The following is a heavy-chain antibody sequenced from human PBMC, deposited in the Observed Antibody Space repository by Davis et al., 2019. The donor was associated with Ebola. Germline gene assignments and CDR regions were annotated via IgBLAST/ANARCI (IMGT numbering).Heavy chain of an antibody. J-gene: IGHJ5*02. CDR3: ARSWEGFT. CDR2: IHQHGGEK. Sequence: GESLKISCEASGFTFSDFYMTWIRQAPGKGLEWVASIHQHGGEKYYVDSVKGRFTISRDIAGNSLYLQMNSLRAEDTAVYYCARSWEGFTWGQGTLVTVSS. D-gene: IGHD1-26*01. CDR1: GFTFSDFY. V-gene: IGHV3-7*01.